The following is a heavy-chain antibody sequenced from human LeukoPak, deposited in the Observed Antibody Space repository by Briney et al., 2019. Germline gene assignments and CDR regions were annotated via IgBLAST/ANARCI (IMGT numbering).Heavy chain of an antibody. D-gene: IGHD6-13*01. CDR1: GYTFRSYG. CDR3: ARGGYSSPRGWFDP. V-gene: IGHV1-18*01. J-gene: IGHJ5*02. CDR2: ISAYNGNT. Sequence: ASVKVSCKASGYTFRSYGITWVRQAPGQGLEWMGWISAYNGNTKYPQKLQGRVTMTTDTSTSTAYMELSSLRSDDTAVYYCARGGYSSPRGWFDPWGQGTLVTVSS.